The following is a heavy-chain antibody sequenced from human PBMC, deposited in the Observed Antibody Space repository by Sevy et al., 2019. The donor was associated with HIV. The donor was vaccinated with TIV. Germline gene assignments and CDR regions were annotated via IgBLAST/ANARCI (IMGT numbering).Heavy chain of an antibody. J-gene: IGHJ4*02. V-gene: IGHV4-4*07. CDR3: AREQCTNGVCYTDY. CDR1: GGSISSYY. Sequence: SETQSLTCTVSGGSISSYYWSWIRQPAGKGLEWIGRIYTSGSTNYNPSLKSRVTMSVDTSKNQFSLKLSSVTAADTAVYYCAREQCTNGVCYTDYWGQGTLVTVSS. CDR2: IYTSGST. D-gene: IGHD2-8*01.